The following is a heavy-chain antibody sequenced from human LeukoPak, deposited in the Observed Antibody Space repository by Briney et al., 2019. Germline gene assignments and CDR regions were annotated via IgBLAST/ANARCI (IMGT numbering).Heavy chain of an antibody. Sequence: GGSPRLSCAASGFTFSSYAMSWVRQAPGKGLEWVSAISGSGGSTYYADSVKGRFTISRDNSKNTLYLQMNSLRAEDTAVYYCAKVSDIVVVVAAFGYWGQGTLVTVSS. V-gene: IGHV3-23*01. CDR2: ISGSGGST. D-gene: IGHD2-15*01. CDR1: GFTFSSYA. CDR3: AKVSDIVVVVAAFGY. J-gene: IGHJ4*02.